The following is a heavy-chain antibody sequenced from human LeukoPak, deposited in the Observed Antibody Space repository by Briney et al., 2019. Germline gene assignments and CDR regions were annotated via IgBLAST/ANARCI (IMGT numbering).Heavy chain of an antibody. CDR2: IYHNGGT. V-gene: IGHV4-59*08. D-gene: IGHD6-19*01. J-gene: IGHJ4*02. CDR3: ARHLRAVAGGRYFDY. CDR1: GGSISGYY. Sequence: PSETLSLTCTVSGGSISGYYWSWIRQPPGKGLEWIGYIYHNGGTNYNPSLQSRLTISVDTSKNQFSLKLSSVTAADTAVYYCARHLRAVAGGRYFDYWGQGTRVTVSS.